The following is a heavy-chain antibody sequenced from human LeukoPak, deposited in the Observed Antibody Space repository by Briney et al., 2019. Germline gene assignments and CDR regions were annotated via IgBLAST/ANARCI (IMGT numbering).Heavy chain of an antibody. Sequence: ASVKVSCKASGYTFTSYGISWVRQAPGQGLEWMGWISVYNGNTNYAQKLQGRVTMTTDTSTSTAYMELRSLRSDDTAVYYCARDYYDSSGYNSGFDYWGQGTLVTVSS. J-gene: IGHJ4*02. V-gene: IGHV1-18*01. CDR1: GYTFTSYG. CDR2: ISVYNGNT. CDR3: ARDYYDSSGYNSGFDY. D-gene: IGHD3-22*01.